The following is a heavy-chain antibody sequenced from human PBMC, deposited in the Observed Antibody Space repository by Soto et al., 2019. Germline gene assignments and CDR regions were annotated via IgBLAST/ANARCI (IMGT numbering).Heavy chain of an antibody. V-gene: IGHV4-59*01. J-gene: IGHJ2*01. Sequence: QVQLQESGPGLVKPSETLSLTCTVSGGSISSYYWSWIRQPPGKGLEWIGYIYYRGSTNYNPSLKSRVTLSVDTSKNPFSLKLSSVTAADTAMYYCARFNWYFDLWGRGTLVTVSS. CDR2: IYYRGST. CDR1: GGSISSYY. CDR3: ARFNWYFDL.